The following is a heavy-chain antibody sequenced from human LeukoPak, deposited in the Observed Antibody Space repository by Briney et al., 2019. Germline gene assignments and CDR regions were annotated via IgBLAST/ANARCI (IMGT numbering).Heavy chain of an antibody. J-gene: IGHJ4*02. Sequence: WETLCLTCAVSGFAINSVYYWGLIRPPPGELQELIGSIYHSGSTYYNASLKSRVTISMDTSRNKFSLNLNSVTAADTAVYYCARAGGYYGSGSFLDYWGQGLLVTVSS. CDR2: IYHSGST. CDR3: ARAGGYYGSGSFLDY. V-gene: IGHV4-38-2*01. D-gene: IGHD3-10*01. CDR1: GFAINSVYY.